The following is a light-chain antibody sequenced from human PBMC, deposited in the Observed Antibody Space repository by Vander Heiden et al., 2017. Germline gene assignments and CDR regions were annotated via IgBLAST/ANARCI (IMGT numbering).Light chain of an antibody. CDR2: KDS. V-gene: IGLV3-25*03. CDR3: QSADSSGTYVV. CDR1: ALPKQY. J-gene: IGLJ2*01. Sequence: SYELTQPPSVSVPPGQTTSITCSGDALPKQYSYWYQQKPGQAPVLVIYKDSGRPSGIPERFSGSSSGTTVTLTISGVQAEDEADYYCQSADSSGTYVVFGGGTKLTVL.